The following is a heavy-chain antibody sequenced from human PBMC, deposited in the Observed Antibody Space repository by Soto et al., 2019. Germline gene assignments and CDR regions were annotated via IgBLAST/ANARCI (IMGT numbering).Heavy chain of an antibody. CDR2: IKQDGSEK. V-gene: IGHV3-7*01. Sequence: EVQLVESGGGLVQPGGSLRLSCAASGFTFSSYWMSWVRQAPGKGLEWVANIKQDGSEKYYVDSVKGRFTISRDNAKNSLYLELKSLGAEDSAVYYCARGYIVVVPAAMRHPPIAYDYWGQGTLVTVSS. D-gene: IGHD2-2*01. CDR3: ARGYIVVVPAAMRHPPIAYDY. J-gene: IGHJ4*02. CDR1: GFTFSSYW.